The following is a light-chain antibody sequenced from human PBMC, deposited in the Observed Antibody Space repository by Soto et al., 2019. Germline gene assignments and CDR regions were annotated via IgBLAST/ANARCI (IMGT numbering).Light chain of an antibody. J-gene: IGKJ5*01. V-gene: IGKV3-11*01. Sequence: EIVLTQSPATLSLSPGEGATLSCRASQSVSTSLAWYQQRPGQAPRLLIYDASNRATGIPARFSGSGSGTDFTLTISSLEPEDFAVYYCQQRRNWPITFGQGTRLDI. CDR1: QSVSTS. CDR3: QQRRNWPIT. CDR2: DAS.